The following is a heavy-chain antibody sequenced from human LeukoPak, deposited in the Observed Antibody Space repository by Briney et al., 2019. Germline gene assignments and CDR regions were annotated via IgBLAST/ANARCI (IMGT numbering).Heavy chain of an antibody. V-gene: IGHV3-23*01. Sequence: GGSLRLSCAASGFTFSRYAMAWVRQAPGKGLEWVSSIDAFAGATYYADSVKGRFSISGDDSRSTVYLQMDSLRADDSAIYYCAKDEGATAVGWFDPWGQGTLVTVSS. D-gene: IGHD6-19*01. CDR2: IDAFAGAT. J-gene: IGHJ5*02. CDR3: AKDEGATAVGWFDP. CDR1: GFTFSRYA.